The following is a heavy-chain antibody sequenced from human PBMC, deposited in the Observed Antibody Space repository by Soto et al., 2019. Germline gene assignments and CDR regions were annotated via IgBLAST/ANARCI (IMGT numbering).Heavy chain of an antibody. CDR1: GFTFDDYA. CDR2: ISWNSGSI. J-gene: IGHJ4*02. Sequence: EVQLVESGGGLVQPGRSPRLSCAASGFTFDDYAMHWVRQAPGKGLEWVSGISWNSGSIGYADSVKGRFTISRDNAKNSMYLQMNSLRAEDTALYYWAKGEGGDYGWYFDYWGQGTLVTVSS. V-gene: IGHV3-9*01. D-gene: IGHD4-17*01. CDR3: AKGEGGDYGWYFDY.